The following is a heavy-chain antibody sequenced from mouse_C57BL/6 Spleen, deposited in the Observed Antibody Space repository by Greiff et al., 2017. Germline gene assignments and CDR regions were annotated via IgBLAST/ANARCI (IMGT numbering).Heavy chain of an antibody. CDR2: ISSGGSYT. D-gene: IGHD4-1*01. V-gene: IGHV5-6*01. CDR3: ARHGELGRDFDY. CDR1: GFTFSSYG. Sequence: EVQRVESGGDLVKPGGSLKLSCAASGFTFSSYGMSWVRQTPDKRLEWVATISSGGSYTYYPDSVKGRFTISRDNAKNTLYLQMSSLKSEDTAMYYCARHGELGRDFDYWGQGTTLTVSS. J-gene: IGHJ2*01.